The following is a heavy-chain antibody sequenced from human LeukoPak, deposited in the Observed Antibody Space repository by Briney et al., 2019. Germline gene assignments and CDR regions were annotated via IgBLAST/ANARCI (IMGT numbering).Heavy chain of an antibody. J-gene: IGHJ4*02. Sequence: GGSLRLSCAASGFTFSSYWMSWVRQAPGKGLEWVANIKQDGSEKYYVDSVKGRFTISRDNAKNSLYLQMNSLRAEDTAVYYCARVIITDLYYDILTGYYRRGGYFDYWGQGTLVTVSS. CDR3: ARVIITDLYYDILTGYYRRGGYFDY. D-gene: IGHD3-9*01. CDR2: IKQDGSEK. CDR1: GFTFSSYW. V-gene: IGHV3-7*01.